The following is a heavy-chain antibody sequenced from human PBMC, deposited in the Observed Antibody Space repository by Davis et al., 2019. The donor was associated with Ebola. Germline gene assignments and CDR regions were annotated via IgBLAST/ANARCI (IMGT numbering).Heavy chain of an antibody. CDR3: TRDEDGDYEFDY. CDR2: ISSRSTNL. V-gene: IGHV3-48*02. J-gene: IGHJ4*02. Sequence: PGGSLRLSCTASGFTLSDYGMTWVRQVPGKGLEWVAHISSRSTNLQYADAVKGRFTISKDNARNSVYLQMNSLRDEDTAVYYCTRDEDGDYEFDYWGQGTLVTVSS. CDR1: GFTLSDYG. D-gene: IGHD4-17*01.